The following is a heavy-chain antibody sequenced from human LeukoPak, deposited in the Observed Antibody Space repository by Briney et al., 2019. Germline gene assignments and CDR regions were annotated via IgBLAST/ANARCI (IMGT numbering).Heavy chain of an antibody. CDR1: GGSFSGYY. CDR3: ARQFSRVVIDY. D-gene: IGHD3-3*01. V-gene: IGHV4-34*01. Sequence: SETLSLTCAVYGGSFSGYYWNWIRQPPGKGLEWIGEINHSGSTNYNPSLKSRVTISVDTSKNQFSLKLSSVTAADTAVYYCARQFSRVVIDYWGQGTLVTVSS. J-gene: IGHJ4*02. CDR2: INHSGST.